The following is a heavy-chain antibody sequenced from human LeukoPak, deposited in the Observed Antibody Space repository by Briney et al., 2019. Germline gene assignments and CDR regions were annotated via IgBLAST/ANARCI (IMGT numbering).Heavy chain of an antibody. CDR2: ISSSSSYL. CDR1: GFTFSSYS. J-gene: IGHJ4*02. V-gene: IGHV3-21*01. Sequence: GGSLRLSCAASGFTFSSYSMNWVRQAPGKGLEWVSCISSSSSYLYYADSVKGRFTVSRDNARESLYLQMNSLRAEDTAVYYCARGPMVRGAFDYWGQGTLVTVSS. CDR3: ARGPMVRGAFDY. D-gene: IGHD3-10*01.